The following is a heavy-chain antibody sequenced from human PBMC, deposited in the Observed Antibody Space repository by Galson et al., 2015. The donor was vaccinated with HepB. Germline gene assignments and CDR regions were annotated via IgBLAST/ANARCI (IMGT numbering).Heavy chain of an antibody. CDR1: GFTFSSYG. CDR2: ISYDGSNK. CDR3: AKVRRVISAWHPNDY. V-gene: IGHV3-30*18. D-gene: IGHD2-21*01. J-gene: IGHJ4*02. Sequence: SLRLSCAASGFTFSSYGMHWVRQAPGKGLEWVAVISYDGSNKYYADSVKGRFTISRDNSKNTLYLQMNSLRAEDTAVYYCAKVRRVISAWHPNDYWGQGTLVTVSS.